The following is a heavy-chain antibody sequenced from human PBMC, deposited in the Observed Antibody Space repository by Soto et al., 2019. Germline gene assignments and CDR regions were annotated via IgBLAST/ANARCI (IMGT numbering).Heavy chain of an antibody. V-gene: IGHV4-39*01. CDR2: ILYSGTT. J-gene: IGHJ4*02. Sequence: QLQLQDSGPGLVKSSETLSLTCTVSGGSISKRNYFWGWIRQAPGKGLEWIASILYSGTTSYNSSLKSRVAISVDTSKNQFSLELNSVTAADTAVYYCARLGWGNGDSDYWGQGTLVTVSS. CDR3: ARLGWGNGDSDY. CDR1: GGSISKRNYF. D-gene: IGHD2-21*01.